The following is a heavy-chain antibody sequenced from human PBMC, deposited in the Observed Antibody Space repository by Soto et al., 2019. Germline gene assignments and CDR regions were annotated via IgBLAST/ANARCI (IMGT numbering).Heavy chain of an antibody. CDR1: GGSVSSGSYY. J-gene: IGHJ3*02. V-gene: IGHV4-61*01. CDR2: IYYSGST. D-gene: IGHD3-10*01. Sequence: SETLSLTCTVSGGSVSSGSYYWSWIRQPPGKGLEWIGYIYYSGSTNYNPSLKSRVTISVDTSKNQFSLKLSSVTAADTAVYYCARVPGVVRGVFDIWGQGTMVTVSS. CDR3: ARVPGVVRGVFDI.